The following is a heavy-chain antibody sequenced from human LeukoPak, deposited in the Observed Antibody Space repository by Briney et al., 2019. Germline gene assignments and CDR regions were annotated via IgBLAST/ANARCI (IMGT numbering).Heavy chain of an antibody. Sequence: PGGSLRLSCASSGFIFSSYEMNWVRQAPGKGLEWVSYISTSGSTIYYADSVKGRFTISRDNAKNSPYLQMNSLRAEDTAVYSCARCSSSWYATDYWGQGTLVTVSS. CDR2: ISTSGSTI. D-gene: IGHD6-13*01. J-gene: IGHJ4*02. CDR3: ARCSSSWYATDY. CDR1: GFIFSSYE. V-gene: IGHV3-48*03.